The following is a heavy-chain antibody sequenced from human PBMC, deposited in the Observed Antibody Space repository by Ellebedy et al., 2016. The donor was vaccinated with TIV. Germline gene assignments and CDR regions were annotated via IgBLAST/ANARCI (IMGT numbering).Heavy chain of an antibody. J-gene: IGHJ4*02. CDR1: GFTVGNNY. D-gene: IGHD1-26*01. CDR2: IYSDGST. V-gene: IGHV3-53*01. Sequence: GESLKISCTASGFTVGNNYMNWLRQAPGTGLEWVSIIYSDGSTSYADSVKGRFTISRDTSKNTLNLQMDSLRADDTAIYYCARTSSSGGFDYWGQGTLVTVSS. CDR3: ARTSSSGGFDY.